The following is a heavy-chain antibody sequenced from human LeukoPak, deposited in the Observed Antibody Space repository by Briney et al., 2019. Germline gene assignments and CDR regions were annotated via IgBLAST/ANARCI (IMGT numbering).Heavy chain of an antibody. CDR3: ARGPPYSSGWYGAY. CDR1: GGSFRGYY. CDR2: INHSGST. V-gene: IGHV4-34*01. Sequence: SETLSLTCAVYGGSFRGYYWSWLRQPPAKGLDWIGEINHSGSTNYNPSLKSRVTISVDTSKNQFSLKLSSVTAADTAVYYCARGPPYSSGWYGAYWGQGTLVTVSS. J-gene: IGHJ4*02. D-gene: IGHD6-19*01.